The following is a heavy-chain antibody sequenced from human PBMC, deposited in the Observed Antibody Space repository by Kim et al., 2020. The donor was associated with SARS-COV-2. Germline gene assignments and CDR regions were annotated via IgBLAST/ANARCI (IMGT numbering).Heavy chain of an antibody. CDR3: TRGNWANDY. J-gene: IGHJ4*02. CDR2: IRSKAYGGTT. Sequence: GGSLRLSCTASGFTFGDYAMSWVRQAPGKGLEWVGFIRSKAYGGTTEYAASVKGRFTISRDDSKSIAYLQMNSLKTEDTAVYYCTRGNWANDYWGQGTLVTVSS. CDR1: GFTFGDYA. V-gene: IGHV3-49*04. D-gene: IGHD7-27*01.